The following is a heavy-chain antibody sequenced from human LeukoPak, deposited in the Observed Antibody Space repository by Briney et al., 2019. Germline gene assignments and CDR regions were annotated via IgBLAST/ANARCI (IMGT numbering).Heavy chain of an antibody. V-gene: IGHV4-38-2*01. CDR3: ARVAAGNTMFDF. CDR2: VFHTGIT. D-gene: IGHD6-19*01. J-gene: IGHJ4*02. CDR1: GFRISRTHF. Sequence: SETLSLTCVVSGFRISRTHFWGWIRQAPGKEMEWLGSVFHTGITYYNPSVRGRVTISVDTSNNQFSLNLYSATAAYTAVYYCARVAAGNTMFDFWGRGTLVAVSS.